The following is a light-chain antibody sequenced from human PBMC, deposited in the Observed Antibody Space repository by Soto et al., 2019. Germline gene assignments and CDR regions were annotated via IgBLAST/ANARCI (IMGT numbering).Light chain of an antibody. CDR3: QQFNDWPIT. J-gene: IGKJ5*01. V-gene: IGKV3-15*01. CDR2: GAS. CDR1: QSVSSN. Sequence: EVVMTQSPATLSVSPGERATLSCRASQSVSSNLAWYQQKPGQAPRLLMYGASTRATGISARFSGSGSGTEFTLTISSLLSEDFAVYYCQQFNDWPITFGQGTRLEIK.